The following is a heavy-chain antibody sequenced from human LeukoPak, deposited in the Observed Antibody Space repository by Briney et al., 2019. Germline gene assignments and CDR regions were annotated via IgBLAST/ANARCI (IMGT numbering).Heavy chain of an antibody. CDR3: ARHMSSGWYEFDY. Sequence: PGGSLRLSCAASGFTFSSYWMHWVRQAPGKGLVWVSRIYSDANSTTYADSVMGRFTISRDNSKNTLYLQMNSLRAEDTAVYYCARHMSSGWYEFDYWGQGTLVTVSS. J-gene: IGHJ4*02. CDR2: IYSDANST. D-gene: IGHD6-19*01. CDR1: GFTFSSYW. V-gene: IGHV3-74*01.